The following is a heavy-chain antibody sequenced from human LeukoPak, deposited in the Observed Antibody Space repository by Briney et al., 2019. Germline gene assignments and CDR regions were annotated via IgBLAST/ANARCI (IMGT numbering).Heavy chain of an antibody. CDR1: GYSISSGYY. CDR3: ASRYGSGRGKFDP. V-gene: IGHV4-38-2*02. J-gene: IGHJ5*02. CDR2: IYHSGST. Sequence: SETLSLTCTVSGYSISSGYYWGWIRQPPGKGLEWIGSIYHSGSTYYNPSLKSRVTISVDTSKNQFSLKLSSVTAADTAVYYCASRYGSGRGKFDPWGQGTLVTVSS. D-gene: IGHD3-10*01.